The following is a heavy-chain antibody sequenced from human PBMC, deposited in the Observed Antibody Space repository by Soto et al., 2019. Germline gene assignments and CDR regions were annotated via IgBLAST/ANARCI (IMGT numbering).Heavy chain of an antibody. D-gene: IGHD2-2*01. J-gene: IGHJ4*02. V-gene: IGHV3-23*01. CDR2: IRGSSSST. CDR3: AKRDCSSTTSNFGAPAFDH. CDR1: GFTFSNYD. Sequence: EVQLLESGGGLVQPGGSLRLSCASSGFTFSNYDMTWVRQAPGKGLEWVSTIRGSSSSTYYADSVKGRFTISRDNSKNSLYLQMDSLRAEDTAVYYCAKRDCSSTTSNFGAPAFDHWGQGTLVSVSS.